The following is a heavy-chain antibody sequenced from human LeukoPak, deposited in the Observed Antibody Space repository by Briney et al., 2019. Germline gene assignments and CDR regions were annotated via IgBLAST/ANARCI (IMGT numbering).Heavy chain of an antibody. V-gene: IGHV4-4*09. CDR2: IYTSGST. D-gene: IGHD1-7*01. CDR1: GGSISSYY. Sequence: SETLSLTCTVSGGSISSYYWSWIRQPPGKGLEWIGYIYTSGSTNYNPSLKSRVTISVDTSKNQFSLKLNSVTAADTAVYYCARVGGGTTDYWGQGTLVTVSS. CDR3: ARVGGGTTDY. J-gene: IGHJ4*02.